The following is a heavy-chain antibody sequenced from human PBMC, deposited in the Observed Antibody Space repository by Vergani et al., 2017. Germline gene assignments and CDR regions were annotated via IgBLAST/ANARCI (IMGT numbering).Heavy chain of an antibody. Sequence: EVQLLESGGGLVQPGGSLRLSCAASGFTFSRYAMSWVRQAPGKGLEWVSAISGSGVSTYYADHVKGRFTIAKDNSKNTLYLQMNSLRAEDTAVYYCAKGPIAAAGTRWFDPWGQGTRVTVSS. D-gene: IGHD6-13*01. J-gene: IGHJ5*02. CDR3: AKGPIAAAGTRWFDP. V-gene: IGHV3-23*01. CDR1: GFTFSRYA. CDR2: ISGSGVST.